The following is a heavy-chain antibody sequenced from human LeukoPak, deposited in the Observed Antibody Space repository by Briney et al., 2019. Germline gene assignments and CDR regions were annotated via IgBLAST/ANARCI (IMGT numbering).Heavy chain of an antibody. D-gene: IGHD6-13*01. CDR1: GGSISSYY. CDR3: ARSKQQLVRAGFDY. Sequence: SETLSLTCTVSGGSISSYYWTWIRQPPGKGLEWIGYIYYSGSTNYNPSLKSRVTISVDTSKNQFSLKLSSVTAADTAVYYCARSKQQLVRAGFDYWGQGTLVTVSS. J-gene: IGHJ4*02. CDR2: IYYSGST. V-gene: IGHV4-59*01.